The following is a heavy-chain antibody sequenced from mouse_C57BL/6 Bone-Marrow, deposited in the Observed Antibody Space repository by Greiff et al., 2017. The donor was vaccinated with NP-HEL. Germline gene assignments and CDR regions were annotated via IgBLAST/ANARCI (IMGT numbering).Heavy chain of an antibody. CDR3: VRTTTVVGYYAMDY. V-gene: IGHV10-3*01. CDR1: GFTFNTYA. CDR2: IRSKSSNYAT. D-gene: IGHD1-1*01. J-gene: IGHJ4*01. Sequence: EVQLVESGGGLVQPKGSLKLSCAASGFTFNTYAMHWVRQAPGKGLEWVARIRSKSSNYATYYADSVKDRFTISRDDSQSMLYLQMNNLKTEDTAMYYCVRTTTVVGYYAMDYWGQGTSVTVSS.